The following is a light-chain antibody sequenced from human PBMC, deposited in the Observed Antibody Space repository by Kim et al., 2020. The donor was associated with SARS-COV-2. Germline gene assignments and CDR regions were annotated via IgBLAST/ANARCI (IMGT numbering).Light chain of an antibody. Sequence: VSVGDRVTITCRASQGITNSLAWYQQKPGKGPQLLISAASALQSGVPSRFSGSGSGTDFTLTISSLQPEDVATYYCQKYNSAPLTFGQGTKVDIK. CDR3: QKYNSAPLT. CDR1: QGITNS. CDR2: AAS. J-gene: IGKJ1*01. V-gene: IGKV1-27*01.